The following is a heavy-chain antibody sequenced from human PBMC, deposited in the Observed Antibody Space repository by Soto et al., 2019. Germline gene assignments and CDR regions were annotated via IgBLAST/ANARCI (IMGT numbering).Heavy chain of an antibody. D-gene: IGHD3-10*01. CDR2: IIPFHGVT. CDR3: TRDWEITVSTWSFGGF. CDR1: GGTFSPYT. V-gene: IGHV1-69*08. J-gene: IGHJ4*02. Sequence: QVQLVQSGAEVKKPGSSVKVSCKASGGTFSPYTINWVRQAPGQGLEWMGRIIPFHGVTNYAQKFQARVTINADKSTSTAEMGLSGLRFEDTPVYYCTRDWEITVSTWSFGGFWGRGSLVTVSS.